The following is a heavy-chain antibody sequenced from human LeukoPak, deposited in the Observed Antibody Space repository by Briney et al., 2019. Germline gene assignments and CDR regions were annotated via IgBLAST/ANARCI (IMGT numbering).Heavy chain of an antibody. J-gene: IGHJ4*02. V-gene: IGHV4-39*01. Sequence: SETLSLTCTVSGGSISGSSYYWAWIRQPPGKGLEWIGNIFYTGSAYYNPSLKSRVTISVDTSKNQFSLRLTSVSAADTAVFYCARGRGAYGDRRGIDYWGQGTPVTVSS. CDR2: IFYTGSA. CDR1: GGSISGSSYY. CDR3: ARGRGAYGDRRGIDY. D-gene: IGHD4-17*01.